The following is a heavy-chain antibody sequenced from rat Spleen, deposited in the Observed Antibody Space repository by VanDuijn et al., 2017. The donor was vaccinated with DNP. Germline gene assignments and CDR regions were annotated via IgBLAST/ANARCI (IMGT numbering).Heavy chain of an antibody. CDR3: ARSDNYYTMDA. Sequence: QVQLKESGPGLVQPSQTLSLTCTVSGFSLTSYDVHWVRQPPGKGLEWMGRIQKGGSTDYNSGLKSRLSISRDTSKSQVFLKMNSVQTEDIAMYFCARSDNYYTMDAWGQGTSVTVSS. J-gene: IGHJ4*01. CDR1: GFSLTSYD. CDR2: IQKGGST. D-gene: IGHD1-10*01. V-gene: IGHV2-27*01.